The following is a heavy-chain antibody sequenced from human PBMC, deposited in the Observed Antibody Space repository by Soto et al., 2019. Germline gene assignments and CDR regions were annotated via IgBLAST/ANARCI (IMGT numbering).Heavy chain of an antibody. Sequence: GGSLRLSCAASGFTFSSYDMHWVRQATGKGLEWVSAIGTAGDTYYPGSVKGRFTISRENAKNSLYLQMNSLIAGDTAVYYCARDMGPLGFYIWGQGTMVTVSS. D-gene: IGHD3-10*01. CDR3: ARDMGPLGFYI. CDR2: IGTAGDT. CDR1: GFTFSSYD. J-gene: IGHJ3*02. V-gene: IGHV3-13*01.